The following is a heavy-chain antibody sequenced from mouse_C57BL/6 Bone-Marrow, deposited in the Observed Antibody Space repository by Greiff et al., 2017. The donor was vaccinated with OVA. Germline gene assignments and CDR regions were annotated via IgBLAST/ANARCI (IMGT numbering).Heavy chain of an antibody. CDR3: AKGGGWVLRNYFDY. Sequence: EVQLLQSGPELVKPGASVKISCKASGYTFTDYYMNWVKQSHGMSLEWIGDINPNNGVTSYNQKFKGKATLTVDKSSSTAYIELRSLTSEDYAVYSCAKGGGWVLRNYFDYWGQGTTLTVSA. CDR1: GYTFTDYY. J-gene: IGHJ2*01. D-gene: IGHD2-3*01. CDR2: INPNNGVT. V-gene: IGHV1-26*01.